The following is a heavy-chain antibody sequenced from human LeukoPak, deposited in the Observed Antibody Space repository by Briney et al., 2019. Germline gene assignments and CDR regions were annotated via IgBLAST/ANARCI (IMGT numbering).Heavy chain of an antibody. CDR1: GGSFSSYG. CDR3: ARMQEEAEGAVVEDVRARPSPTENAFDI. V-gene: IGHV1-69*13. D-gene: IGHD3-10*02. Sequence: AASVKVSCKASGGSFSSYGISWVRQAPGQGLEWMGGVLPIFGITNYAQRFQGRVTITADESTSTAYMELSSLRSEDTAVYYCARMQEEAEGAVVEDVRARPSPTENAFDIWGQGTMVTVSS. CDR2: VLPIFGIT. J-gene: IGHJ3*02.